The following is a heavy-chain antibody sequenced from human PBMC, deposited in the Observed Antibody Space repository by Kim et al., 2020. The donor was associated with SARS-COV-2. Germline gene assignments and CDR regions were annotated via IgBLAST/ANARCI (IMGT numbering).Heavy chain of an antibody. CDR3: ARAQHCSSTSCYTGGFDY. D-gene: IGHD2-2*02. J-gene: IGHJ4*02. CDR2: IYYSGST. Sequence: SETLSLTCTVSGGSISSYYWSWIRQPPGKGLEWIGYIYYSGSTNYNPSLKSRVTISVDTSKNQFSLKLSSVTAADTAVYYCARAQHCSSTSCYTGGFDYWGQGTLVTVSS. V-gene: IGHV4-59*01. CDR1: GGSISSYY.